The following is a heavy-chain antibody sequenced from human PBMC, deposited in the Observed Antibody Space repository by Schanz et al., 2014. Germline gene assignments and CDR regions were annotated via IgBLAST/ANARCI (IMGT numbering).Heavy chain of an antibody. CDR2: IHYSGST. D-gene: IGHD3-22*01. Sequence: QVQLQESGPGLVKPSETLSLTCSVSGGSIRNYYWNWIRQPPGKGVEWIGYIHYSGSTNYNPSLESRAARSVTPSKNQFPVKLSSVTAADTAVYYCARLNYDSSGYPYYYGMDVWGQGTTVTVSS. V-gene: IGHV4-59*08. J-gene: IGHJ6*02. CDR3: ARLNYDSSGYPYYYGMDV. CDR1: GGSIRNYY.